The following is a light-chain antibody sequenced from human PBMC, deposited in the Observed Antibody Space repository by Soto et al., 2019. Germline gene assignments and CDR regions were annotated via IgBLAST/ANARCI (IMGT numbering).Light chain of an antibody. CDR2: GVT. J-gene: IGLJ2*01. Sequence: QSALTQPASVSGSPGQSITISCTGTSSDVGNSDYVSWYQHHPGKAPKLMISGVTNRPSGVSNRFSGSKSGNTASLTISGLQAEDEADYYCSSSATRTTSHVVFGGGTKVTVL. CDR1: SSDVGNSDY. CDR3: SSSATRTTSHVV. V-gene: IGLV2-14*03.